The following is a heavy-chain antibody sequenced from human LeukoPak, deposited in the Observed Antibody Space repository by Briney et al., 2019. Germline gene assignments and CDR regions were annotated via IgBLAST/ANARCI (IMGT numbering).Heavy chain of an antibody. Sequence: GGSLRLSCAASGFPFSGYAMHWVRQAPGKGLEWVSAITGGGSGIYYADSMKSRFTISRDNSKNTLYLQINSLRAEDTAVYYCAKWGDYDVLTGYYVSDYWGQGTLVTVSS. D-gene: IGHD3-9*01. J-gene: IGHJ4*02. CDR1: GFPFSGYA. CDR3: AKWGDYDVLTGYYVSDY. V-gene: IGHV3-23*01. CDR2: ITGGGSGI.